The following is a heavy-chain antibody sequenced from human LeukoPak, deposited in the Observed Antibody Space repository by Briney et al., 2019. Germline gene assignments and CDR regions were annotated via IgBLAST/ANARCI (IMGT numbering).Heavy chain of an antibody. Sequence: KPSETLSLTCAVYGGSFSGYSWDWIRQPPVKGLEWIWEINHSGGTNYNPSLKSRVTISVDTSKKQFSLKLSSVTAADTAVYYCARGVDYYGVWGQGTLVTVSS. CDR1: GGSFSGYS. CDR3: ARGVDYYGV. V-gene: IGHV4-34*01. CDR2: INHSGGT. J-gene: IGHJ4*02. D-gene: IGHD3-10*01.